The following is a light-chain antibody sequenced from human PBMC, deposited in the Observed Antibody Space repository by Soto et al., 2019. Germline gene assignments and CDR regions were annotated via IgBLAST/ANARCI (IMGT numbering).Light chain of an antibody. J-gene: IGKJ5*01. CDR3: QQYYSTPIT. V-gene: IGKV3-20*01. Sequence: EVVLTQSPGTLSLSPGERATLSCRASQSVSGSDLAWYQQKPGQAPRLLISGVSNRATGTPDRFSGSGSGTDFTLTISSLQAEDVAVYYCQQYYSTPITFGQGTRLEIK. CDR1: QSVSGSD. CDR2: GVS.